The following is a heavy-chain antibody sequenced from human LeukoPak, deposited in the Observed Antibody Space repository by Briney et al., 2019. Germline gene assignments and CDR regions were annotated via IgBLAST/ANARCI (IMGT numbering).Heavy chain of an antibody. V-gene: IGHV3-7*01. CDR3: ASYRNLGY. Sequence: GGSLRLSCAASGFTFSNYWMSWVRQAPGRGLEWVANIKQDGSEKYYLDSVKGRFTISRDNAKNSLYLQMNSLRAEDTAVYYCASYRNLGYWGQGTLVTVSS. CDR2: IKQDGSEK. D-gene: IGHD3-16*02. CDR1: GFTFSNYW. J-gene: IGHJ4*02.